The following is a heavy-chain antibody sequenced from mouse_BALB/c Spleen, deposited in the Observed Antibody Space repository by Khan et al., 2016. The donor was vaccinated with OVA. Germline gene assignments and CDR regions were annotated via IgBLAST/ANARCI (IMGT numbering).Heavy chain of an antibody. V-gene: IGHV1-20*02. Sequence: EVELVESGPELVKPGASVKISCKASGYSFTGYFMNWVMQSHGKSLEWIGRINPHIGETFYNQKFKGKATLTVDESSSTAHLELRSLASEDSAAFYCARTYRSDFDYWGKGTTLTVSS. D-gene: IGHD1-1*01. CDR2: INPHIGET. CDR1: GYSFTGYF. CDR3: ARTYRSDFDY. J-gene: IGHJ2*01.